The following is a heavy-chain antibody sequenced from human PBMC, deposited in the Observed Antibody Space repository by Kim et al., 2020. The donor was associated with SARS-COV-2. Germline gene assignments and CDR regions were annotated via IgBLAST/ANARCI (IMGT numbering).Heavy chain of an antibody. CDR2: ISSSSSYI. Sequence: GGSLRLSCAASGFTFSSYSMNWVRQAPGKGLEWVSSISSSSSYIYYADSVKGRFTISRDNAKNSLYLQMNSLRAEDTAVYYCARDEGCSSTSCGLNWFDPWGQGTLVTVSS. V-gene: IGHV3-21*01. CDR1: GFTFSSYS. D-gene: IGHD2-2*01. J-gene: IGHJ5*02. CDR3: ARDEGCSSTSCGLNWFDP.